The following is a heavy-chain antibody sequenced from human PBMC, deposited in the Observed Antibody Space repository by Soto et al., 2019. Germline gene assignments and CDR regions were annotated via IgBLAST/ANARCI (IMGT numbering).Heavy chain of an antibody. D-gene: IGHD3-16*01. J-gene: IGHJ3*02. V-gene: IGHV1-18*01. Sequence: QVQLVQSGPEVKKPGASVKVFCKTSGYTFISFAITWVRQAPGQGLEWMGWISTYNGNTNYAPKLQGRVTMTTDTSTSTAYMELRSLSSDDTAVYYCARDRLVSIYAFDIWGQGTMVTVSS. CDR2: ISTYNGNT. CDR3: ARDRLVSIYAFDI. CDR1: GYTFISFA.